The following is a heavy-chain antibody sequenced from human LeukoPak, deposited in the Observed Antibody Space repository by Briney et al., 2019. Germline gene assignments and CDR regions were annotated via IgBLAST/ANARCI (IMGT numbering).Heavy chain of an antibody. V-gene: IGHV3-48*01. Sequence: GGSLRLSCAASGFTFSSYSMNWVRQAPGKGLEWVSYISSSSSTIYYADSVKGRFTISRDNSKNTLYLQMNSLRAEDTAVYYCAKSFPYQLLPFDYWGQGTLVTVSS. D-gene: IGHD2-2*01. J-gene: IGHJ4*02. CDR2: ISSSSSTI. CDR1: GFTFSSYS. CDR3: AKSFPYQLLPFDY.